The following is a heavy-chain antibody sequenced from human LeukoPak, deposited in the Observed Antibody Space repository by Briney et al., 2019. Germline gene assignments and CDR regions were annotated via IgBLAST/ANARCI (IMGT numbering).Heavy chain of an antibody. CDR1: GFAFNIYD. Sequence: GGSLRLSCAASGFAFNIYDLSWVRQAPGKGLECVSAIDRGVGNTYYADSVKGRFTISRDNSKNTLYLQMNSLRVEDTAIYYCAKTHGPYCSGGTCLDHYYYMDVWGKGTTVTVSS. J-gene: IGHJ6*03. CDR3: AKTHGPYCSGGTCLDHYYYMDV. V-gene: IGHV3-23*01. D-gene: IGHD2-15*01. CDR2: IDRGVGNT.